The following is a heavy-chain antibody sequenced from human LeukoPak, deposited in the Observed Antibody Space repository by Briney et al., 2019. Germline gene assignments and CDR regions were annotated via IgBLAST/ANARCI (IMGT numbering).Heavy chain of an antibody. Sequence: PSETLSLTCTVSGGYISSRNYYWGWIRQPPGKGLEWIGSSYYNGNTYYNPSLKSRVTISTDTSKNQFSLKLSSVTAADSAVYYCASWSFSWDAFDIWGHGTMVTVSS. V-gene: IGHV4-39*01. CDR2: SYYNGNT. D-gene: IGHD3-3*01. CDR3: ASWSFSWDAFDI. J-gene: IGHJ3*02. CDR1: GGYISSRNYY.